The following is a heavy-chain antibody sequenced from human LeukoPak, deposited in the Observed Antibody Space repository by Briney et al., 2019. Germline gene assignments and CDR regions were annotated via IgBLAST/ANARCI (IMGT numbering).Heavy chain of an antibody. CDR3: TTDLIAVADDDY. Sequence: GGSLRLSCAASGFTFSNAWMSWVRQAPGKGLEWVGRIKSKTDGETTDYAAPVKGRFTISRDDSKNTLYLQMNSLKTEDTAVYYCTTDLIAVADDDYWGQGTLVTVSS. D-gene: IGHD6-19*01. CDR1: GFTFSNAW. CDR2: IKSKTDGETT. J-gene: IGHJ4*02. V-gene: IGHV3-15*01.